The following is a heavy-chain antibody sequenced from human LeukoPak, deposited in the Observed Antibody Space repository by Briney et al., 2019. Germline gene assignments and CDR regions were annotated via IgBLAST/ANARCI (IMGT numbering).Heavy chain of an antibody. V-gene: IGHV4-34*01. D-gene: IGHD6-13*01. CDR3: ARHRARGSLAAAGTKYWFDP. J-gene: IGHJ5*02. CDR1: GGSFSGYY. Sequence: SETLSLTCGVYGGSFSGYYWNWIRQPPGKGLEWIGEINHSGGTNYNPSLKSRVTISVDTSKNQFSLKLSSVTAADTAVYYCARHRARGSLAAAGTKYWFDPWGQGTLVTVSS. CDR2: INHSGGT.